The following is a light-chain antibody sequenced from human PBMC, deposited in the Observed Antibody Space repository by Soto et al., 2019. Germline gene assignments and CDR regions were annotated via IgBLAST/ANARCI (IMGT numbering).Light chain of an antibody. J-gene: IGLJ1*01. CDR3: TSYAGGNNV. CDR1: SSDVGGYNY. Sequence: QSALTQPPSASGSPGQSVTISCTGTSSDVGGYNYVSWYQQYPGIVPKLMVYEVNNRPSGVPDRFSGSKSGNTASLTVSGLQAEDEADYYCTSYAGGNNVFGTGTKLTVL. CDR2: EVN. V-gene: IGLV2-8*01.